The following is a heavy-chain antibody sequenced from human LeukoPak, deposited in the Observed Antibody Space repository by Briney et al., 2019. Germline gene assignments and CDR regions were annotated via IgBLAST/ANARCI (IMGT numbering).Heavy chain of an antibody. Sequence: GGSLRLSCAASGFTFSSSAMSWVRLAPGKGLEWVANIKEDGTETYYVDSVKGRFTISRDNAKNSLYLQMNSLRVEDTAVYYCAKEGRSLQTYWGQGTLVTVSS. V-gene: IGHV3-7*03. CDR1: GFTFSSSA. CDR2: IKEDGTET. D-gene: IGHD5-24*01. J-gene: IGHJ4*02. CDR3: AKEGRSLQTY.